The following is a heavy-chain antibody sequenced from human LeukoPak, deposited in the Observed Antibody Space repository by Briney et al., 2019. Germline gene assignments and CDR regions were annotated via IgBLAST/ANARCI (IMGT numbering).Heavy chain of an antibody. CDR1: GFTFDDYG. V-gene: IGHV3-20*04. CDR3: ARGGDRTSSMVRGVKY. CDR2: INWNGGST. J-gene: IGHJ4*02. Sequence: PGGSLRLSCAASGFTFDDYGMSWVRQAPGKGLEWVSGINWNGGSTGYADSVKGRFTISRDNAKNSLYLQMNSPRAEDTALYYCARGGDRTSSMVRGVKYWGQGTLVTVSS. D-gene: IGHD3-10*01.